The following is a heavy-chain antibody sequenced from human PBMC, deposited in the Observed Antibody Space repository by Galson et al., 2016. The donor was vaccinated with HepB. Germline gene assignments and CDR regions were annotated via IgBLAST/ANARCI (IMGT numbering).Heavy chain of an antibody. CDR2: ISTRRTT. CDR1: GFVFSNFG. D-gene: IGHD1-1*01. CDR3: AKERLVRRIFDH. Sequence: SLRLSCAASGFVFSNFGLSWVRQAPGKGLEWVASISTRRTTYYSASVQGRFTISRDNSNNTLYLQMNGLRAEDTALYYCAKERLVRRIFDHWGQGTLLPVSS. V-gene: IGHV3-23*01. J-gene: IGHJ4*02.